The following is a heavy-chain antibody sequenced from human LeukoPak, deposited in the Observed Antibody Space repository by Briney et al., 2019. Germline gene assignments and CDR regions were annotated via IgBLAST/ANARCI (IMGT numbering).Heavy chain of an antibody. CDR2: INASGGTT. J-gene: IGHJ6*03. V-gene: IGHV1-46*01. Sequence: ASVRISCKASGYSFTNYFLHWVRQAPGQGLDWVGVINASGGTTNYAQKFQGRVTMTRDTSTSTVYMEVTSLTSGDTAVYYCARGISSGYYYYYYYMDVWGKGTTVTVSS. CDR3: ARGISSGYYYYYYYMDV. CDR1: GYSFTNYF. D-gene: IGHD3-22*01.